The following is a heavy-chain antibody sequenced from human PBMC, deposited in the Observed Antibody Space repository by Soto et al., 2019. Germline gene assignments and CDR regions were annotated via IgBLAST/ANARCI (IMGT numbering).Heavy chain of an antibody. CDR2: IYYSGST. CDR1: GGSISSGGYY. Sequence: SETLSLTCTVSGGSISSGGYYWSWIRQHPGKGLEWIGYIYYSGSTYYNPSLKSRVTISVDTSKNQFSLKLSSVTAADTAVYYCARVASFRQQGWFGELLSNWFDPWGQGTLVTISS. CDR3: ARVASFRQQGWFGELLSNWFDP. D-gene: IGHD3-10*01. V-gene: IGHV4-31*03. J-gene: IGHJ5*02.